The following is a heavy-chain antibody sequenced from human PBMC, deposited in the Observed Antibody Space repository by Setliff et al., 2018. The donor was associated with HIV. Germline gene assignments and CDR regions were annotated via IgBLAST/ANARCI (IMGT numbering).Heavy chain of an antibody. J-gene: IGHJ2*01. CDR3: ARVPVMATITYWYFDL. CDR2: ISRGGRTK. D-gene: IGHD5-12*01. Sequence: GESLKISCAASGFTISDYYMSWIRQAPGKGLEWISYISRGGRTKYYADSVKGRFTISRDNAKNSLYLQMNSLRAEDTTIYYCARVPVMATITYWYFDLWGRGTLVTVSS. V-gene: IGHV3-11*04. CDR1: GFTISDYY.